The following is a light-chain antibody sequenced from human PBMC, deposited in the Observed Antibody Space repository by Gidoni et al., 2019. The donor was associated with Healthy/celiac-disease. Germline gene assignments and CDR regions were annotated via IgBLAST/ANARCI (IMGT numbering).Light chain of an antibody. V-gene: IGKV1-39*01. Sequence: DIQMTQSPSSLSASVGSRVTITCRASQSISSYLNWYQQKPGKAPKLLIYAASSLQSGVPSSFSGSGSGTDFTLTISSLQPEDFATYYCQQSYSTPPITFGQGTRLEIK. CDR3: QQSYSTPPIT. CDR2: AAS. J-gene: IGKJ5*01. CDR1: QSISSY.